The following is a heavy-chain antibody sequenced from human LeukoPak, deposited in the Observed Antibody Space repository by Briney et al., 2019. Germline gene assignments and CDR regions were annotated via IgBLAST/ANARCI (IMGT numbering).Heavy chain of an antibody. CDR1: GFTFSTHA. CDR3: TKSLYCSAGSCYKFDY. D-gene: IGHD2-15*01. CDR2: IGNKGGT. J-gene: IGHJ4*02. Sequence: GGSLRLSCTASGFTFSTHALSWVRRAPGKGLEWVSTIGNKGGTYYLDSVKGRFTISRDNPKNTLYLQMNSLRADDTAVYYCTKSLYCSAGSCYKFDYWGQGTLVTVSS. V-gene: IGHV3-23*01.